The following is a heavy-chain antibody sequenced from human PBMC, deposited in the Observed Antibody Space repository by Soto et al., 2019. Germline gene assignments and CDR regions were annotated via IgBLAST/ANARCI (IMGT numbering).Heavy chain of an antibody. D-gene: IGHD3-22*01. J-gene: IGHJ4*01. CDR2: IIPIFGTA. V-gene: IGHV1-69*13. Sequence: GASVKVSCKASGGTFSSYAISWVRQAPGQGLEWMGGIIPIFGTANYAQKFQGRVTITADESTSTAYMELSSLRSEDTAVYYCARASSYYYDSSGYPVRYFAYWGQGTLVTVSS. CDR1: GGTFSSYA. CDR3: ARASSYYYDSSGYPVRYFAY.